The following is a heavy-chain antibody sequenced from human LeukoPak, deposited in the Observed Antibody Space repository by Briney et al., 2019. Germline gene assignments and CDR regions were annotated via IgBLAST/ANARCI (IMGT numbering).Heavy chain of an antibody. J-gene: IGHJ3*02. D-gene: IGHD3-22*01. CDR3: ARDLSSGKRLDAFDI. CDR1: GGSFSGYY. V-gene: IGHV4-34*09. Sequence: SETLSLTCAVHGGSFSGYYWSWIRQPPGKGLEWIGYIYYSGSTYYNPSLKSRVTISVDTSKNQFSLKLSSVTAADTAVYYCARDLSSGKRLDAFDIWGQGTMVTVSS. CDR2: IYYSGST.